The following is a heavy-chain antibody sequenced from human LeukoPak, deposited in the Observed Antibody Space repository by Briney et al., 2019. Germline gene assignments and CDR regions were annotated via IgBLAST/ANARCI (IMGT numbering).Heavy chain of an antibody. CDR1: GSSFTSYW. J-gene: IGHJ3*02. CDR3: ARDYYDSSGPEKDAFDI. CDR2: IDPSDSYT. Sequence: GESLKISCKGSGSSFTSYWISWVRQMPGKGLEWMGRIDPSDSYTNYSPSFQGHVTISADKSISTAYLQWSSLKASDTAMYYCARDYYDSSGPEKDAFDIWGQGTMVTVSS. V-gene: IGHV5-10-1*01. D-gene: IGHD3-22*01.